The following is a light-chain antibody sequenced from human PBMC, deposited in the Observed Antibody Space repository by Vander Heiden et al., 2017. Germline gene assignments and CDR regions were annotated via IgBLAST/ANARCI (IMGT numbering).Light chain of an antibody. CDR1: QTISGY. J-gene: IGKJ2*01. CDR3: QQSYSTPPMYT. Sequence: DIQMIQSPSSLSASVGDRVTITCRASQTISGYLTWYQQKPGKAPKLLIYAASSLQSGVPSRFSGSGSGTDFTLTISSLQPEDFATYYCQQSYSTPPMYTFGQGTKLEIK. V-gene: IGKV1-39*01. CDR2: AAS.